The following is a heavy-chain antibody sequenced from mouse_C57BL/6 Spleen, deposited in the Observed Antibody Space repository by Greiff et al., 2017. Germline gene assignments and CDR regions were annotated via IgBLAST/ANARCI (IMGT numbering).Heavy chain of an antibody. CDR1: GYTFTSYW. Sequence: VQLQQPGAELVRPGSSVKLSCKASGYTFTSYWMGWVKQRPGQGLEWIGNIYPSDSETHYNQKFKDKATLTVDKSSSTAYMQLSSLTSEDAAVYYCARDGNFDYWGQGTTLTVSS. CDR3: ARDGNFDY. J-gene: IGHJ2*01. V-gene: IGHV1-61*01. D-gene: IGHD2-1*01. CDR2: IYPSDSET.